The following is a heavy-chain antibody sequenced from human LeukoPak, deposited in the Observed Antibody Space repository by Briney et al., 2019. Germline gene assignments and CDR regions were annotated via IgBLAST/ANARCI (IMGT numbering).Heavy chain of an antibody. D-gene: IGHD3-22*01. J-gene: IGHJ4*02. CDR1: GGSFSGYY. CDR3: ARAPDDSSGYYPLDY. Sequence: PPETLSLTCAVYGGSFSGYYWSWIRQPPGKGLEWIGEINHSGSTNYNLSLKSRVTISVDTSKNQFSLKLNSVTAADTAVYYCARAPDDSSGYYPLDYWGQGTLVTVSS. CDR2: INHSGST. V-gene: IGHV4-34*01.